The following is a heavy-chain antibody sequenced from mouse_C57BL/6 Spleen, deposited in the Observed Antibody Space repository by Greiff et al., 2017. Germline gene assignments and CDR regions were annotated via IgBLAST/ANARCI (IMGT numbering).Heavy chain of an antibody. D-gene: IGHD1-1*01. V-gene: IGHV14-4*01. CDR2: IDPENGDT. CDR1: GFNIKDDY. J-gene: IGHJ3*01. Sequence: EVKLVESGAELVRPGASVKLSCTASGFNIKDDYMHWVKQRPEQGLEWIGWIDPENGDTEYASKFQGKATITADTSSNTAYLQLSSLTSEDTAVYYCTNYYGSNQFAYWGQGTLVTVSA. CDR3: TNYYGSNQFAY.